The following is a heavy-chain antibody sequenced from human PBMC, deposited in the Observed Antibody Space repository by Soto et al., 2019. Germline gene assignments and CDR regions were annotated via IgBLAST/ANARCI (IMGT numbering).Heavy chain of an antibody. CDR3: ASYGSGSYPGFDP. Sequence: SETLSLTCTGSGGSINSGHYYWSWLPQPPGKGLEWLGYISYSGSTYYNPSLKSRIVISVDTSKNQFSLKLSSVTAADTAVYYCASYGSGSYPGFDPWGQETLLPVSS. V-gene: IGHV4-30-4*02. D-gene: IGHD3-10*01. CDR2: ISYSGST. J-gene: IGHJ5*02. CDR1: GGSINSGHYY.